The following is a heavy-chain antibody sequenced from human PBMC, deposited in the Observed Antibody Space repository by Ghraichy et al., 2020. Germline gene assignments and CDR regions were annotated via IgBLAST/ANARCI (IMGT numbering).Heavy chain of an antibody. CDR3: ARANQYDFWSGYYRSGGWYFDL. J-gene: IGHJ2*01. CDR2: INHSGST. CDR1: GGSFSGYY. V-gene: IGHV4-34*01. D-gene: IGHD3-3*01. Sequence: GSLRLSCAVYGGSFSGYYWSWIRQPPGKGLEWIGEINHSGSTNYNPSLKSRVTISVDTSKNQFSLKLSSVTAADTAVYYCARANQYDFWSGYYRSGGWYFDLWGRGTLVTVSS.